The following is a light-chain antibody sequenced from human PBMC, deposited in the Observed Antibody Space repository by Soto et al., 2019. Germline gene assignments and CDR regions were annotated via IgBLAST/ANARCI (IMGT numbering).Light chain of an antibody. J-gene: IGLJ1*01. CDR1: SSDVGIYNY. Sequence: QSALTQPASVSGSPGQSIAISCTGSSSDVGIYNYVSWYQQHPGKVPKLIIYEVTNRPSGVSNRFSGSKSGNTASLTISGLQAEDEADYYCSSYTASSTRVFGTGTNV. CDR2: EVT. CDR3: SSYTASSTRV. V-gene: IGLV2-14*01.